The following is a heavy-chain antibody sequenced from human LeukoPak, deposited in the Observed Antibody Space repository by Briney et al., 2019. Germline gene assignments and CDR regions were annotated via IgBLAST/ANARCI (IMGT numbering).Heavy chain of an antibody. D-gene: IGHD2-21*02. V-gene: IGHV3-48*04. CDR2: ISSSGSTI. CDR1: GFTFSSYG. J-gene: IGHJ4*02. Sequence: GRSLRLSCAASGFTFSSYGMHWVRQAPGKGLEWVSYISSSGSTIYYADSVKGRFTISRDNAKNSLYLQMNSLRAEDTAVYYCARLVSHSWCGDCYNYWGQGTLVTVSS. CDR3: ARLVSHSWCGDCYNY.